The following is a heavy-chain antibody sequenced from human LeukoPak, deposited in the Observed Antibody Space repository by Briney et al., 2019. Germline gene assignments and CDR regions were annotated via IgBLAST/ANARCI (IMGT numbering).Heavy chain of an antibody. CDR2: ISGGGAT. J-gene: IGHJ5*02. V-gene: IGHV3-23*01. Sequence: GGSLRLSCAPSGFTFSIYAMTWVRQAPGKGLEWVSAISGGGATYYADSVKGRFTISRDNSKNTLYLQMSSLRADDTAVYYCARVGKAARSEWFDPWGQGTLVTVSS. D-gene: IGHD6-6*01. CDR3: ARVGKAARSEWFDP. CDR1: GFTFSIYA.